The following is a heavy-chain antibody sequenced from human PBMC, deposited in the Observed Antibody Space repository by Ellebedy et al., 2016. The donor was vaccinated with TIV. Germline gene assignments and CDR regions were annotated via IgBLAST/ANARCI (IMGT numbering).Heavy chain of an antibody. Sequence: MPSETLSLTCAVYGGSFSGYYWSRIRQPPGKGLEWIGYIHYSGSSNYNPSLKRRVTISLDTSENQFSLKLSAPTAADTAVYYCARGGPYYYGSGSWNYLDNWGQGILVTVSS. CDR2: IHYSGSS. V-gene: IGHV4-59*01. CDR3: ARGGPYYYGSGSWNYLDN. D-gene: IGHD3-10*01. J-gene: IGHJ4*02. CDR1: GGSFSGYY.